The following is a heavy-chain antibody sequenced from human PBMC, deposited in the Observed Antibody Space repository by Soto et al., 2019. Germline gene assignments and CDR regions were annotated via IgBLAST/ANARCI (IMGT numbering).Heavy chain of an antibody. J-gene: IGHJ6*02. CDR1: GGTFSSYA. CDR3: ARAGSGSYYGPDYYYYYYGMDV. V-gene: IGHV1-69*01. Sequence: QVQLVQSGAEVKKPGSSVKVSCKASGGTFSSYAISWVRQAPGQGLEWMGGIIPIFGTANYAQKFQGRVTITADESTSTAYMELSSLRSEDTAVYYCARAGSGSYYGPDYYYYYYGMDVWGQGTTVTVSS. D-gene: IGHD3-10*01. CDR2: IIPIFGTA.